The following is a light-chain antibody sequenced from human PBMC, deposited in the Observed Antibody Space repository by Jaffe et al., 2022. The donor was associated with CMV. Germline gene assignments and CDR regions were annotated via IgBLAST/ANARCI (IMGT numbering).Light chain of an antibody. CDR2: AGS. CDR3: QQSYNLPRT. V-gene: IGKV1-39*01. J-gene: IGKJ1*01. CDR1: RPIASY. Sequence: DIQMTQSPSSLSASVGDSVAITCRASRPIASYLNWYQQKPGKAPKLLIFAGSKLQGGVPSRFSASESGTDFTLIISSLQPEDSAMYFCQQSYNLPRTFGQGTRVEIK.